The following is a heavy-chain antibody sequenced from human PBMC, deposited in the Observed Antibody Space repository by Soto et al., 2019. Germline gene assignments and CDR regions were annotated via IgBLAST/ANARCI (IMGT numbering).Heavy chain of an antibody. CDR1: GFTFSDYY. V-gene: IGHV3-11*01. J-gene: IGHJ4*02. CDR3: ASWFDRYSYGSQIDY. CDR2: ISSSGSTI. Sequence: GGSLRLSCAASGFTFSDYYMSWIRQAPGKGLEWVSYISSSGSTIYYADSVKGRFTISRDNAKNSLYLQMNSLRAEDTAVYYCASWFDRYSYGSQIDYWGQGTLVTVSS. D-gene: IGHD5-18*01.